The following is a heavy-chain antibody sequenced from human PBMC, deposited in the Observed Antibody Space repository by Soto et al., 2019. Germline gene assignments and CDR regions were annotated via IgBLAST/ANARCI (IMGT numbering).Heavy chain of an antibody. CDR1: GVSISSSY. Sequence: SETLSLTCTVSGVSISSSYWSWIRQSPGTGLEWIGYIYYTGTTNYNPSLKRRVTISLDTAKNQFSLNVNSLTTADTAVYFCARGGRRYSNTASGVGGFDFWFQGTLVTVSS. V-gene: IGHV4-59*01. CDR3: ARGGRRYSNTASGVGGFDF. CDR2: IYYTGTT. J-gene: IGHJ4*02. D-gene: IGHD5-12*01.